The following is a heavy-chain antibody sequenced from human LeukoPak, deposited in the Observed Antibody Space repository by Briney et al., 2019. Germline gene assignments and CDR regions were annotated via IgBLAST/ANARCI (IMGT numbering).Heavy chain of an antibody. J-gene: IGHJ4*02. Sequence: GSSVKVSCKASGGTFSSYAISWVRQAPGQGLEWMGRIIPILGIANYAQKFQGRVTITADKSTSTAYMELSSLRSEDTAVYYCARDRDGGAFDYWGQGTLVTVSS. D-gene: IGHD2-21*02. CDR1: GGTFSSYA. V-gene: IGHV1-69*04. CDR3: ARDRDGGAFDY. CDR2: IIPILGIA.